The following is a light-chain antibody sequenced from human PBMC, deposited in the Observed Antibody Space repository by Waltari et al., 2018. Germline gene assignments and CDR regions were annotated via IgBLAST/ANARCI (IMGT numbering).Light chain of an antibody. CDR1: QDITDS. Sequence: DVQLTQSPSSLSSSVRDKVTITCRASQDITDSLAWYQQKPGKAPKLLIYGASNLYSGVPSRFSGSGTGTDFTLTISSLQPEDFAVYYCQQRDSYPLTFGGGTKVEIK. CDR3: QQRDSYPLT. CDR2: GAS. V-gene: IGKV1-9*01. J-gene: IGKJ4*01.